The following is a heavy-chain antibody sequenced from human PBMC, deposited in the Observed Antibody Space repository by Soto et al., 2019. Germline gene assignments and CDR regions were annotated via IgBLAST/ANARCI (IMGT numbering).Heavy chain of an antibody. V-gene: IGHV3-64D*09. J-gene: IGHJ4*02. CDR1: GFTFSSYA. D-gene: IGHD2-15*01. Sequence: GGSLRLSCSASGFTFSSYAMHWVRKAPGKGLEYVSAISSNGGSTYYADSVKGRFTISRDNSKNTLYLQMSSLRAEDTAVYYCVKDQCSGGSCYFDYWGQGTLVTVSS. CDR3: VKDQCSGGSCYFDY. CDR2: ISSNGGST.